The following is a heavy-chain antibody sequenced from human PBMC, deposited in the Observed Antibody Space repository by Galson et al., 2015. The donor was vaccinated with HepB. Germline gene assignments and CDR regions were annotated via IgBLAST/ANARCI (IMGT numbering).Heavy chain of an antibody. CDR3: AKSIGPYYFDS. J-gene: IGHJ4*02. D-gene: IGHD1-26*01. V-gene: IGHV3-23*01. CDR2: IRGSGDT. Sequence: PLRLSGAAYGFTFSNYVMSGVRQAPGEGLEWVSTIRGSGDTYSADSVKGRFTISRNNSKNTLYLQRNSLRAEDTAVYYCAKSIGPYYFDSWGQGTLVTVSS. CDR1: GFTFSNYV.